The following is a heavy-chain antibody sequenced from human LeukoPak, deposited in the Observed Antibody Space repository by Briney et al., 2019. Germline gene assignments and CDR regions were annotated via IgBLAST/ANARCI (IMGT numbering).Heavy chain of an antibody. CDR3: ARIRNGGATHYYYYYYMDV. CDR2: ISSSSSYI. Sequence: PGGSLRLSCAASGFTFSSYSMNWVRQAPGKGLEWVSSISSSSSYIYYADSVKGRFTISRDNAKNSLYLQMNSLRAEDTAVYYCARIRNGGATHYYYYYYMDVWGKGTTVTVSS. J-gene: IGHJ6*03. V-gene: IGHV3-21*01. CDR1: GFTFSSYS. D-gene: IGHD1-26*01.